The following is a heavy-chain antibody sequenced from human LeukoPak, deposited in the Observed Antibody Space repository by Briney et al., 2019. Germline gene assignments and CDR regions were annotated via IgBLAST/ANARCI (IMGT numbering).Heavy chain of an antibody. CDR1: GFTFSSHA. V-gene: IGHV3-33*01. D-gene: IGHD2-21*01. CDR3: ARGIVVASIDP. CDR2: IWFDGINK. J-gene: IGHJ5*02. Sequence: GGSLRLSCAASGFTFSSHAIHWVRQGPGKGLEWVAGIWFDGINKYYADSVKGRFTISRDNSTNTVYLQMNSLRAEDTAVYHCARGIVVASIDPWGQGTLVTVSS.